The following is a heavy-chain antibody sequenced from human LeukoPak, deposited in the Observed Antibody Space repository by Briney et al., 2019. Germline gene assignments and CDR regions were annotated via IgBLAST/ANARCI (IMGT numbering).Heavy chain of an antibody. Sequence: PGGSLRLSCATSGFSFNGAWLSWVRQAPGKGLEWIGRIHHGGTTDYAAPVKGRFTISRDDSKATLYLQMNSLKTEDTAIYYCTTVTHFYLGGQGTLVTVSS. CDR1: GFSFNGAW. J-gene: IGHJ4*02. V-gene: IGHV3-15*01. D-gene: IGHD2-15*01. CDR2: IHHGGTT. CDR3: TTVTHFYL.